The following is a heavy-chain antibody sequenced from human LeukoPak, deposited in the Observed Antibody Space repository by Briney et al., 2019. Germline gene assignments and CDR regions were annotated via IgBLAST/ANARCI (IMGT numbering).Heavy chain of an antibody. CDR1: GGSIGTYY. CDR3: ARGPLGYYGLDD. CDR2: IYSSGST. D-gene: IGHD3-16*01. J-gene: IGHJ6*02. V-gene: IGHV4-4*07. Sequence: SETLSLTCTVSGGSIGTYYWSWIRQSAGEGLEWIGRIYSSGSTNYNPSLKSRVTMSVDTSRNQFSLMLRSVTAADTAVYYCARGPLGYYGLDDWGQGTTVTVSS.